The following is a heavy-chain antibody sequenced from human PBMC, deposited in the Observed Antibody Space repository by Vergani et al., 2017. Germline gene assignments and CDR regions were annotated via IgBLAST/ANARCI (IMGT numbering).Heavy chain of an antibody. CDR2: VSTGTKSQ. J-gene: IGHJ3*01. D-gene: IGHD2-2*01. CDR1: GFDFSSYI. CDR3: AREYSSTSGRAFDF. Sequence: VRLVESGGGWVQPGGSLRLSCVVSGFDFSSYIMNWVRQAPGKGLEWVSFVSTGTKSQSYAESVKGRFTISRDSAKNSLYLQMDSLRAEDTAVYYCAREYSSTSGRAFDFWGQGTKVTVSS. V-gene: IGHV3-48*01.